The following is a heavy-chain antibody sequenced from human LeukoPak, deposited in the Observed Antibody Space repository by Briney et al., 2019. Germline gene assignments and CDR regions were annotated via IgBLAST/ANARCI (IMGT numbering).Heavy chain of an antibody. Sequence: RASVKVSCKASGYTFRSYDITWVRHAPGQGLDWMGWISPNNGNTDYAQKFQGRVTMTTDTPTSTAYMEMRSLRSDDTAVYYCARDRDSSGWHVADYWGQGTLVTVSS. J-gene: IGHJ4*02. CDR1: GYTFRSYD. D-gene: IGHD6-19*01. V-gene: IGHV1-18*01. CDR3: ARDRDSSGWHVADY. CDR2: ISPNNGNT.